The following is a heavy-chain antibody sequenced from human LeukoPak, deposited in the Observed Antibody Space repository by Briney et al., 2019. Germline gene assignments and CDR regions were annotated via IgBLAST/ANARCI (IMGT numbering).Heavy chain of an antibody. CDR2: FYYRAST. D-gene: IGHD3-16*01. Sequence: LDCIWYFYYRASTYYHPSLKSRVTISVHTSKNHFSLKLSSVTAADTAVYYCARDGGGDAFDIWGQGTMVTVSS. V-gene: IGHV4-31*02. CDR3: ARDGGGDAFDI. J-gene: IGHJ3*02.